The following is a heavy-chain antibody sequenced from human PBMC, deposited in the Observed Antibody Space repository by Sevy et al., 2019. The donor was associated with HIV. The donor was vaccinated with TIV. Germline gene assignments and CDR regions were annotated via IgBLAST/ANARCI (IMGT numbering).Heavy chain of an antibody. J-gene: IGHJ4*02. V-gene: IGHV1-2*02. CDR3: ARVYSGSSLPFDH. Sequence: ASVNVSYKASGYTFTDYYMHWVRQAPGQGLEWMGWINPNNGGTDYAQKFQGRVAMTSDTSISTAYMELSRLRSDDTAVYYCARVYSGSSLPFDHWGQGTLVTVSS. CDR1: GYTFTDYY. D-gene: IGHD1-26*01. CDR2: INPNNGGT.